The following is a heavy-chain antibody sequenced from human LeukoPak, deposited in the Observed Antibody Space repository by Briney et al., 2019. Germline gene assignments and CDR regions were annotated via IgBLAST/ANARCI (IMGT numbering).Heavy chain of an antibody. V-gene: IGHV1-69*13. CDR3: ARGEVSSGYYHPGY. Sequence: ASVKVSCKASGGTFISYAISWVRQAPGQGLEWMGGINPIIGTANYAPKFQGRVTITADASTTTAYMELSSLRSEDTAVYYCARGEVSSGYYHPGYWGQGTLVTVSS. D-gene: IGHD3-22*01. J-gene: IGHJ4*02. CDR1: GGTFISYA. CDR2: INPIIGTA.